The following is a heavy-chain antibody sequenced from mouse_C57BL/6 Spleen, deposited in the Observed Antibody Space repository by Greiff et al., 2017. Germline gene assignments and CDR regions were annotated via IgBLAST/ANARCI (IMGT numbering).Heavy chain of an antibody. J-gene: IGHJ3*01. D-gene: IGHD2-4*01. V-gene: IGHV1-62-2*01. Sequence: VQLQQSGAELVKPGASVKLSCKASGYTFTEYTIHWVKQRSGQGLEWIGWFYPGSGSIKYNENFKDKATLTADTSSSTVYMELRRLTSVNSAVYFCASHGGYDYDGAWFAYWGQGTLVTVSA. CDR1: GYTFTEYT. CDR2: FYPGSGSI. CDR3: ASHGGYDYDGAWFAY.